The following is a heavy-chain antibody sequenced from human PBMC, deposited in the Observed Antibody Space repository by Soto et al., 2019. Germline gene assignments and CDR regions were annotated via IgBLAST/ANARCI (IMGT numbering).Heavy chain of an antibody. D-gene: IGHD2-2*01. CDR1: GGTFVRHV. V-gene: IGHV1-69*09. J-gene: IGHJ4*02. Sequence: QVQLVQSGAEVKKPESSVKVSCITSGGTFVRHVISWVRQAPGQGPEWMGKINPLSGIPNYAQKFQDRVTFTAYTDSSTAYMELSSLRSDDTAVYYFATPACAATWCSPSHNLDHWGQGTLVTVSS. CDR2: INPLSGIP. CDR3: ATPACAATWCSPSHNLDH.